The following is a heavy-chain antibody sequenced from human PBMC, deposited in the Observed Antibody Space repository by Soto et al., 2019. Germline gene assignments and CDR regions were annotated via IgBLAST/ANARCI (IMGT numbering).Heavy chain of an antibody. Sequence: EVQLVESGGGLVQPGGSLRLSCAASGFPFSINWMHWVRQAPGKGLVWVSRINSDGTSTNYADSVKGRFTISRDNAKNTLYLQMNSLRGEDTAMYYCARDIDSSGWGQGTLVTVSS. J-gene: IGHJ4*02. V-gene: IGHV3-74*01. D-gene: IGHD3-22*01. CDR1: GFPFSINW. CDR3: ARDIDSSG. CDR2: INSDGTST.